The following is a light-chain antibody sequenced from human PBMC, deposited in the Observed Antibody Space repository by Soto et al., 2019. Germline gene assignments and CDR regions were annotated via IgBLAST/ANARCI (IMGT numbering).Light chain of an antibody. J-gene: IGKJ1*01. CDR1: QSVSRNY. CDR3: QQYGGSPRT. Sequence: EIVLTQSPGTLSLSPGERATLSCRASQSVSRNYLAWFQQKPGQAPRLLIYGASTRATGIPDRFSGSGSGTDFTLSISRLEPEDFAVYYCQQYGGSPRTFGQGTKVE. CDR2: GAS. V-gene: IGKV3-20*01.